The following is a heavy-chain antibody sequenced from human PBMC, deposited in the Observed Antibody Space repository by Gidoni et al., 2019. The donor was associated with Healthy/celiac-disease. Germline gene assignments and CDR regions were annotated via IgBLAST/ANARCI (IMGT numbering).Heavy chain of an antibody. Sequence: QITLKESGPTLVKPTQTLTLTCTFSGFSLSTSGVGVGWIRQPPGKALEWLALIYWNDDKRYSPSLKSRLTITKDTSKNQVVLTMTNMDPVDTATYYCAHRLREGITGTPFDYWGQGTLVTVSS. CDR2: IYWNDDK. CDR1: GFSLSTSGVG. CDR3: AHRLREGITGTPFDY. D-gene: IGHD1-20*01. V-gene: IGHV2-5*01. J-gene: IGHJ4*02.